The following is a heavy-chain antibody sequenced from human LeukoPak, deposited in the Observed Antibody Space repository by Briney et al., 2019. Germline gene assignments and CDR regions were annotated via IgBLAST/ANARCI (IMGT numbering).Heavy chain of an antibody. D-gene: IGHD5-12*01. V-gene: IGHV1-18*01. Sequence: GASVKVSCKASGYTFTSYAFSWVRQAPGQGLEWMGWISAYNGYTNYAQSLQGRVTMTTDASTTTAYMELSRLRSDDTAVYYCARKVVATIPSYYYYGMDVWGQGTTVTVSS. CDR1: GYTFTSYA. CDR3: ARKVVATIPSYYYYGMDV. CDR2: ISAYNGYT. J-gene: IGHJ6*02.